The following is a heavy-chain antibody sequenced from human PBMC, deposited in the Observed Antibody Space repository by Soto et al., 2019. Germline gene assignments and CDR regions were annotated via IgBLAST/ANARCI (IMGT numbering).Heavy chain of an antibody. CDR3: ARDFFDSSDYTTNWFDP. CDR1: CGSISSSNL. J-gene: IGHJ5*02. V-gene: IGHV4-4*02. Sequence: WEALSLTWSFSCGSISSSNLGSCLRRPRGGGLEWIGEIYHTGNAYYNPSLKSRVTISVDTSKNQFSLKLTSVTAADAALYYCARDFFDSSDYTTNWFDPWGQGTLVTVS. D-gene: IGHD3-22*01. CDR2: IYHTGNA.